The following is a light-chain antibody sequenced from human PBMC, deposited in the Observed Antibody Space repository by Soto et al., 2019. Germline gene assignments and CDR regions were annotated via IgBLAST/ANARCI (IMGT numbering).Light chain of an antibody. Sequence: QSALTQTPSASGSPGQSVAISCTGTSSDVGGYNYVSWYQHHPGKAPKLMIYEVSRRPSGVSDRFSGSKSGNTASLTVSGLQAEDEADYYCSSYSGSSNWVFGGGTKVTVL. CDR1: SSDVGGYNY. CDR3: SSYSGSSNWV. J-gene: IGLJ3*02. V-gene: IGLV2-8*01. CDR2: EVS.